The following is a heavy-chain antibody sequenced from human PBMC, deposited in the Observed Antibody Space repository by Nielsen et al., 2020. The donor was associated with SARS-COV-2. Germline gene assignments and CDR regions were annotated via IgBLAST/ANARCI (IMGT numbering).Heavy chain of an antibody. V-gene: IGHV4-39*07. J-gene: IGHJ4*02. CDR1: GGSISSSSYY. D-gene: IGHD6-19*01. CDR2: IYYSGST. CDR3: ARGRWLAY. Sequence: GSLRLSCTVSGGSISSSSYYWGWIRQPPGKGLEWIGSIYYSGSTNYNPSLKSRVTISVATSKNQFSLKLSSVTAADTAVYYCARGRWLAYWGQGTLVTVSS.